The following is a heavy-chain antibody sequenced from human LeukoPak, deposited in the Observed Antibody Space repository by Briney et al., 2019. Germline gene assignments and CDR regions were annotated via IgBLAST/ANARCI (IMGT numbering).Heavy chain of an antibody. CDR2: ISAYNGNT. J-gene: IGHJ6*02. V-gene: IGHV1-18*01. CDR3: ARDSYYDILTGYNYGMDV. Sequence: ASVKVSCKASGYTFTSYGISWVRQAPGQGLEWMGWISAYNGNTNYAQKLQGRVTMTTDTSTSTAYMEPRSLRSDDTAVYYCARDSYYDILTGYNYGMDVWGQGTTVTVSS. D-gene: IGHD3-9*01. CDR1: GYTFTSYG.